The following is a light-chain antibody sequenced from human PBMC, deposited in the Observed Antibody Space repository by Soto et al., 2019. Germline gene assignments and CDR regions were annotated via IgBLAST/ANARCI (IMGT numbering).Light chain of an antibody. J-gene: IGLJ2*01. Sequence: QSVLTQPPSASGTPGQRVTISCSGSSSNIGSHSVNWYQQLPGTAPKLLILNNNQWPSGVPDRFSGSKSGTSASLAISGLQSEDEADYYCTTWDDSLEGPVFGGGTKLTVL. V-gene: IGLV1-44*01. CDR1: SSNIGSHS. CDR3: TTWDDSLEGPV. CDR2: NNN.